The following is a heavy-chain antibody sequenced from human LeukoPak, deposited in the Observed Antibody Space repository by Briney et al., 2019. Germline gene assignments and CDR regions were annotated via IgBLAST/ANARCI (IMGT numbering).Heavy chain of an antibody. J-gene: IGHJ4*02. D-gene: IGHD5-24*01. CDR2: INPDGSQK. Sequence: GGSLRLFCEASGFTFSGNWMSWVRQAPGKGLEWVASINPDGSQKLYVDSVKGRVTISRDNTKSTLYLQMNSLGAEDTAMYYCAKLLGTATTYDSWGQGTRVTVSS. V-gene: IGHV3-7*01. CDR1: GFTFSGNW. CDR3: AKLLGTATTYDS.